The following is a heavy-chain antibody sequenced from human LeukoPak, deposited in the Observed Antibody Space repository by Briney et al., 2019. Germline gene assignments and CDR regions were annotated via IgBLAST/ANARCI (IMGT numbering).Heavy chain of an antibody. CDR1: GFTFSSYA. Sequence: GGSLRLSCAASGFTFSSYAMSWVRQAPGKGLEWVSAISGSGGSTYYADSVKGRFTISRDNAKNSLYLQMNSLRDEDTAVYYCARDPLYYYDSSGQAFDYWGQGTLVTVSS. CDR3: ARDPLYYYDSSGQAFDY. V-gene: IGHV3-23*01. D-gene: IGHD3-22*01. J-gene: IGHJ4*02. CDR2: ISGSGGST.